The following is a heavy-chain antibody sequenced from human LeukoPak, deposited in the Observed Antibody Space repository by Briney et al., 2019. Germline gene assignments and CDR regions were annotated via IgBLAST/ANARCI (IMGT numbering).Heavy chain of an antibody. J-gene: IGHJ4*01. CDR1: GASINEYS. Sequence: SETLSLTCSVSGASINEYSWGWIRQPAGKGLEWVGRLYATGRTRYNPSLMSRVTMSLDVFENQFSLRLTSVTAADTAVYYCATDSPSNYDFWSGDPPYFEYWGPGALVTVSS. V-gene: IGHV4-4*07. D-gene: IGHD3-3*01. CDR2: LYATGRT. CDR3: ATDSPSNYDFWSGDPPYFEY.